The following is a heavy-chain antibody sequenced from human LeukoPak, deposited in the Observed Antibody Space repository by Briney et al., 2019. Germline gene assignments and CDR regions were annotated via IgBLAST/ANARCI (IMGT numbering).Heavy chain of an antibody. V-gene: IGHV1-18*01. Sequence: ASVKVSCKASGYTFTSYGISWVRQAPGQGLEWMGWISAYNGNTNYAQKLQGRVTMTTDTSTSTAYMELRSLRSDDTAVYYCARDRVEQLVRAYYYYYGMDVWGQGTTVTVSS. CDR1: GYTFTSYG. CDR3: ARDRVEQLVRAYYYYYGMDV. CDR2: ISAYNGNT. D-gene: IGHD6-13*01. J-gene: IGHJ6*02.